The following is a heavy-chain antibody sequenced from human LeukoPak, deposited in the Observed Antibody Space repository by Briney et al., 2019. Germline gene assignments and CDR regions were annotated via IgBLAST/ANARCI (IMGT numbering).Heavy chain of an antibody. CDR1: GFTFSSYS. Sequence: PGGSLRLSCAASGFTFSSYSMTWVRQAPGKGLDWVSSINSYSSDIYYADSVKGRSTISRDNAKNSLYLQMNSLRADDTAMYYCASQGNWNFDYWGQGTPVTVSS. CDR3: ASQGNWNFDY. CDR2: INSYSSDI. V-gene: IGHV3-21*01. D-gene: IGHD1-1*01. J-gene: IGHJ4*02.